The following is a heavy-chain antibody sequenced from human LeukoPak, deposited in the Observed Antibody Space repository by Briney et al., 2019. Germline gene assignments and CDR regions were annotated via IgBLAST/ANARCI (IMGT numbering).Heavy chain of an antibody. CDR1: GYSISSSNW. Sequence: KPSETLSLTCAVSGYSISSSNWWGWIRQPPGKGLEWIGYIYYSGSIYYNPSLKSRVTMSVDTSKNQFSLKLSSVTAVDTAVYYCARMETAAGNMGWFDPWGQGTLVTVSS. V-gene: IGHV4-28*05. CDR2: IYYSGSI. CDR3: ARMETAAGNMGWFDP. D-gene: IGHD6-13*01. J-gene: IGHJ5*02.